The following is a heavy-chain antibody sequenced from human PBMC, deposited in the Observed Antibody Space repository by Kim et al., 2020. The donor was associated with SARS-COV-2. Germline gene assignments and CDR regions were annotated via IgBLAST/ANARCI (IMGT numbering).Heavy chain of an antibody. Sequence: GGSLRLSCAASGFTFSSYSMNWVRQAPGKGLEWVSSISSSSSYIYYADSVKGRFTISRDNAKNSLYLQMNSLRAEDTAVCYCARDLGYCSGGSCYWGQGTLVTVSS. CDR3: ARDLGYCSGGSCY. J-gene: IGHJ4*02. CDR2: ISSSSSYI. CDR1: GFTFSSYS. D-gene: IGHD2-15*01. V-gene: IGHV3-21*01.